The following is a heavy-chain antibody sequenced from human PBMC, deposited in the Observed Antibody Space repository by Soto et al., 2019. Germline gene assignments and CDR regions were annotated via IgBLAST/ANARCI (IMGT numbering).Heavy chain of an antibody. V-gene: IGHV3-48*03. CDR3: ARDLTIFGVVIMRGDYYGMDV. J-gene: IGHJ6*02. Sequence: EVQLVESGGGLVQPGGSLRLSCAASGFTFSSYEMNWVRQAPGKGLEWVSYISSSGSTIYYADSVKGRFTISRDNAKNSLYLQMNSLRAEDTAVYYCARDLTIFGVVIMRGDYYGMDVWGQGTTVTVSS. D-gene: IGHD3-3*01. CDR1: GFTFSSYE. CDR2: ISSSGSTI.